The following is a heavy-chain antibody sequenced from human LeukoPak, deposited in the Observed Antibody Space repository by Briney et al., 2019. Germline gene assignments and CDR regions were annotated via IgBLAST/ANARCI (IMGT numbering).Heavy chain of an antibody. CDR1: GGSISSGDYY. Sequence: PSETLSLTCTVSGGSISSGDYYWSWIRQPPGKGLEWIGYIYYSGSTYYNPSLKSRVTISVDTSKNQFSLKLSSVTAADTAVYYCARLPYYYGSSGYYWAAFDIWGQGTMVTVSS. V-gene: IGHV4-30-4*01. J-gene: IGHJ3*02. D-gene: IGHD3-22*01. CDR2: IYYSGST. CDR3: ARLPYYYGSSGYYWAAFDI.